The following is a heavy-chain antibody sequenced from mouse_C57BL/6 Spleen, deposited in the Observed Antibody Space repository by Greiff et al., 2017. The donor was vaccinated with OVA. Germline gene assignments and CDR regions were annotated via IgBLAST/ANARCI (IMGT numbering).Heavy chain of an antibody. CDR2: IHPNSGST. J-gene: IGHJ3*01. D-gene: IGHD1-1*01. CDR3: ARADTTVVKTGPWFAY. V-gene: IGHV1-64*01. Sequence: QVQLKQPGAELVKPGASVKLSCKASGYTFTSYWMHWVKQRPGQGLEWIGMIHPNSGSTNYNEKFKSKATLTVDKSSSTAYMQLSSLTSEDSAVYYCARADTTVVKTGPWFAYWGQGTLVTVSA. CDR1: GYTFTSYW.